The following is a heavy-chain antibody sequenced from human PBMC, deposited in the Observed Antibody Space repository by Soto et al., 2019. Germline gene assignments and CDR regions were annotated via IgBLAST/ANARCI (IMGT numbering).Heavy chain of an antibody. J-gene: IGHJ4*01. Sequence: ASVKVSCKASEYTLTTYYIHWVRQAPGQGLEWMGKINPSGGSTNYAQKFQGRVTITRDTFTSTVYMEMSSLKSEDTAVYYCATPSTYYYDSSGYPLDYWGQ. D-gene: IGHD3-22*01. V-gene: IGHV1-46*01. CDR2: INPSGGST. CDR3: ATPSTYYYDSSGYPLDY. CDR1: EYTLTTYY.